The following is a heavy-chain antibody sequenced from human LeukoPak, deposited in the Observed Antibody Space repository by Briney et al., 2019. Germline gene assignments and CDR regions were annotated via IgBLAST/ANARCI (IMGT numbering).Heavy chain of an antibody. J-gene: IGHJ4*02. Sequence: PGGSLRLSCAASGFTFSSYSMNWVRQAPGKGVEWVSSISSSSSYIYYAYSVKGRFAISRDNAKNSLYLQMNSLRAEDTAVYYCARDSPYCGGDCYVFDYWGQGTLVTVSS. CDR3: ARDSPYCGGDCYVFDY. CDR1: GFTFSSYS. D-gene: IGHD2-21*01. CDR2: ISSSSSYI. V-gene: IGHV3-21*01.